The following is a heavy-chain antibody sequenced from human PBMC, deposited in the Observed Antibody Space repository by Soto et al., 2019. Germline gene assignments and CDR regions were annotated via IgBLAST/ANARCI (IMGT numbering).Heavy chain of an antibody. V-gene: IGHV4-59*01. Sequence: QVQLQESGPGLVKPSETLSLTCTVSGGSITTYYWGWIRQPAGKGLEYIAYMYYSGSAIYNPSLKSRVTMSVDTSKKQFSLSLSSVTAADTAVYYCARDRRGRAAFDLWGQGTTVTVSS. CDR2: MYYSGSA. CDR3: ARDRRGRAAFDL. D-gene: IGHD1-26*01. CDR1: GGSITTYY. J-gene: IGHJ3*01.